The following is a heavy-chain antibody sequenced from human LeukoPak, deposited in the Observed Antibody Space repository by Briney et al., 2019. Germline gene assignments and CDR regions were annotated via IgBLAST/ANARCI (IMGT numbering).Heavy chain of an antibody. CDR3: AKDQGTTSYYGMDV. V-gene: IGHV3-23*01. Sequence: HPGGSLRLSCAASGFTFSSYAMSWVRQAPGKGLEWVSSIAGSGGSTYYADSVKGRFTISRDNSKNTLYLQMNSLRAGDTAVYYCAKDQGTTSYYGMDVWGQGTTVTVSS. CDR2: IAGSGGST. CDR1: GFTFSSYA. D-gene: IGHD4-17*01. J-gene: IGHJ6*02.